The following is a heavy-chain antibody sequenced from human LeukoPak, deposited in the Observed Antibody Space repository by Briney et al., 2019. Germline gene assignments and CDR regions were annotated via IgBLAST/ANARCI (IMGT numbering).Heavy chain of an antibody. Sequence: GASVKVSCKASGGTFSSYAISWVRQAPGQGLEWMGGIIPIFGTANYAQKFQGRVTITTDESTSTAYMELSNLRSEDTAVYYCARAGYCSSTSCYNSWFDPWGQGTLVTVSS. D-gene: IGHD2-2*02. V-gene: IGHV1-69*05. CDR2: IIPIFGTA. CDR3: ARAGYCSSTSCYNSWFDP. J-gene: IGHJ5*02. CDR1: GGTFSSYA.